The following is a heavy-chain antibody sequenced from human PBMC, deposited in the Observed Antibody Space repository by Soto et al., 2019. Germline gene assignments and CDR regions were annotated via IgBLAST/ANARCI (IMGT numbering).Heavy chain of an antibody. CDR3: ARSPTGYSGYDYYFDY. D-gene: IGHD5-12*01. CDR2: INPNSGGT. CDR1: GYTFTGYY. Sequence: ASVKVSCKASGYTFTGYYMHWVRQAPGQGLEWMGWINPNSGGTNYAQKFQGRVTMTRDTSISTAYMELSRPRSDDTAVYYCARSPTGYSGYDYYFDYWGQGTLVTVSS. V-gene: IGHV1-2*02. J-gene: IGHJ4*02.